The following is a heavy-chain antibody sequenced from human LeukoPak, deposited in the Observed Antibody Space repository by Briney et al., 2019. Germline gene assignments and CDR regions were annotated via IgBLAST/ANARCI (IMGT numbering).Heavy chain of an antibody. J-gene: IGHJ4*02. CDR1: GGSISSSSYY. CDR2: IYYDGSR. V-gene: IGHV4-39*01. Sequence: PSETLSLTCNVSGGSISSSSYYWGWIRQPPGKGLEWIGSIYYDGSRYYNPSLKSRVTISVDTSKSQFSLKLSSVTAADTAVYYCARRGPESSGYYFDDWGQGTLVTVSS. D-gene: IGHD3-22*01. CDR3: ARRGPESSGYYFDD.